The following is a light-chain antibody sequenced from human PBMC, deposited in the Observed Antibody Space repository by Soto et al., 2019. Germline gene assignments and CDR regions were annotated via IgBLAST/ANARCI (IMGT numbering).Light chain of an antibody. J-gene: IGKJ1*01. V-gene: IGKV1-39*01. Sequence: IQMTQSPSTLSASVGDRVTITCRASQSISACLAWYQQKPGKAPNLLIYVASSLQSGVPSRFNGSGSGTDFTLTISSLQPEDFATYYCQQSYSTPRTFGQGTKVDIK. CDR3: QQSYSTPRT. CDR2: VAS. CDR1: QSISAC.